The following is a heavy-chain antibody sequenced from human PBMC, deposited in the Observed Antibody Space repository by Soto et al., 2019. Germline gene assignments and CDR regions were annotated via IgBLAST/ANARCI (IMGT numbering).Heavy chain of an antibody. Sequence: PGESLKISCKGSGYSFTSYWIGWVRQMPGKGLEWMGIIYPGDSDTRYGPSFQGQVTISADKSISTAYLQWSSLKASDTAMYYCARQFAQIAVAGQYGMDVWGQGTTVTVSS. D-gene: IGHD6-19*01. J-gene: IGHJ6*02. CDR3: ARQFAQIAVAGQYGMDV. CDR2: IYPGDSDT. CDR1: GYSFTSYW. V-gene: IGHV5-51*01.